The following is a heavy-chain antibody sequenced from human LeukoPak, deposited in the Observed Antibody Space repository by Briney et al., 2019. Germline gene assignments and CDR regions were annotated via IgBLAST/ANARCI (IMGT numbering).Heavy chain of an antibody. J-gene: IGHJ4*02. CDR3: ARARIVGALFDC. CDR2: TYYRSKWYN. V-gene: IGHV6-1*01. Sequence: SQTLSLTCAISGDSVSSSGAAWNWIRQSLSRGLEWLGRTYYRSKWYNDYAVSVKSRITVNPDTSKNQFSLQLDSVTPEDTAVYYCARARIVGALFDCWGQGTLVTVSS. CDR1: GDSVSSSGAA. D-gene: IGHD1-26*01.